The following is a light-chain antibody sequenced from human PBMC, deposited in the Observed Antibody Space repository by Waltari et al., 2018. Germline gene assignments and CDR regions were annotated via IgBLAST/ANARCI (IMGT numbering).Light chain of an antibody. CDR1: SSDIGAYNF. V-gene: IGLV2-14*03. Sequence: QSALTQPASVSGSPGQSITISCTGTSSDIGAYNFFSWYQKHPGKAPKVMIYDVNNRPSGVSSRFSDSKSGNTASLTISGLQAEDEADYYCSSYTTGSTRYVFGSGTKVTVL. J-gene: IGLJ1*01. CDR3: SSYTTGSTRYV. CDR2: DVN.